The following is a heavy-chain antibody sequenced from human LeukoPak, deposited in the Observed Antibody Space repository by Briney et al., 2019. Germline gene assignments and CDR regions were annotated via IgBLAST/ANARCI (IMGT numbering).Heavy chain of an antibody. Sequence: PGRSLRLSCTASGFTFGDYAMSWVRQAPGKGLEWVSVIYSGGSTNYADSVKGRFTISRDNSKNTLYLQMNSLRAEDTAVYYCARDKFGELLYDYWGQGTLVTVSS. CDR2: IYSGGST. CDR3: ARDKFGELLYDY. V-gene: IGHV3-66*01. D-gene: IGHD3-10*01. CDR1: GFTFGDYA. J-gene: IGHJ4*02.